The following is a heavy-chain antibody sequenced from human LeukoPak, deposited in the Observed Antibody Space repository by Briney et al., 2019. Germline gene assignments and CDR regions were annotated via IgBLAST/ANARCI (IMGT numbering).Heavy chain of an antibody. CDR1: GFTFSSYW. J-gene: IGHJ1*01. CDR3: ARDPIGKSGGLTAEYFQE. D-gene: IGHD6-19*01. Sequence: GGSLRLSCAASGFTFSSYWMSWVRQAPGKGLEWVANIKQEGSEKHYVDSVKGRFTISRDNAKNSLYLQMNSLRAEDTAVYYCARDPIGKSGGLTAEYFQEWGQGTPVTVSS. CDR2: IKQEGSEK. V-gene: IGHV3-7*01.